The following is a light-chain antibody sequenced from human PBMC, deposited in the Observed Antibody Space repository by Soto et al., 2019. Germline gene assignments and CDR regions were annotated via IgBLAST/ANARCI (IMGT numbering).Light chain of an antibody. CDR1: QSVSSSY. V-gene: IGKV3-20*01. CDR2: GAS. Sequence: EIVLTQSPGPLSLSPGERATLSCRASQSVSSSYLAWYQQKPGQAPRLLIYGASSSATGIPDRFSGSGSVTDFTLTISRLEPEHFAVYCCQQYGSSPMYTFGQGTKLEMK. CDR3: QQYGSSPMYT. J-gene: IGKJ2*01.